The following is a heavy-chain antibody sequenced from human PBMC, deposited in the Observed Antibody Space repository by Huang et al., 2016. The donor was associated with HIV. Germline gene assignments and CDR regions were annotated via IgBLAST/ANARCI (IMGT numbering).Heavy chain of an antibody. CDR2: IKQDGSDK. CDR1: GFTFSDFW. Sequence: EVQLVESGGGLVQPGGSLRLSCAASGFTFSDFWMAWARQAPGKGLECVANIKQDGSDKYYVDSLKGRFTISRDNAKNSLYLQMNNLRPEDTAVYFCARDSGSSWYEVSYWGQGTLVTVSS. D-gene: IGHD6-13*01. J-gene: IGHJ4*02. V-gene: IGHV3-7*01. CDR3: ARDSGSSWYEVSY.